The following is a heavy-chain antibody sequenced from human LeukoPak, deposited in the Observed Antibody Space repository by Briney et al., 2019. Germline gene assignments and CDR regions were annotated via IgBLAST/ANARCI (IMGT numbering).Heavy chain of an antibody. CDR2: IYYSGST. CDR3: ARASHYGDYEPRPLDY. D-gene: IGHD4-17*01. Sequence: SETLSLTCTVSGGSISSSSYYWGWIRQPPGKGLEWIGSIYYSGSTYYNPSLKSRVTISVDTSKNQFSLKLSSVTAADTAVYYCARASHYGDYEPRPLDYWGQGTLVTVSS. V-gene: IGHV4-39*01. J-gene: IGHJ4*02. CDR1: GGSISSSSYY.